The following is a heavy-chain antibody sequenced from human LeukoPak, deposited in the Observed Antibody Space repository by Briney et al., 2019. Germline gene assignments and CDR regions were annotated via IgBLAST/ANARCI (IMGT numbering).Heavy chain of an antibody. D-gene: IGHD1-14*01. Sequence: GESLRLSCAASGFTFTSYSMNWVRQAPGKGLEWVPSIKSTSDFIFYADSVKGRFIVSRDNARNSLYLQMSSLRAEDTAVYYCARPLEGTGGNWYFDLWGRGTLVTVPS. CDR2: IKSTSDFI. CDR1: GFTFTSYS. CDR3: ARPLEGTGGNWYFDL. V-gene: IGHV3-21*01. J-gene: IGHJ2*01.